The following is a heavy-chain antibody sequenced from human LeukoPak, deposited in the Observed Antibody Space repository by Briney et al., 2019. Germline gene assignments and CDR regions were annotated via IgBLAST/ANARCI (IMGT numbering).Heavy chain of an antibody. CDR1: GFTFGDYA. CDR2: IRSKAYGGTT. CDR3: TRVTAVAGSFDY. J-gene: IGHJ4*02. Sequence: PGRSLRLSCTASGFTFGDYAMSWVRQAPGKGLEWVGFIRSKAYGGTTEYAASVKGRFTISRDDSKSIAYLQMNSLKTEDTAVYYCTRVTAVAGSFDYWGQGTLVTVSS. D-gene: IGHD6-19*01. V-gene: IGHV3-49*04.